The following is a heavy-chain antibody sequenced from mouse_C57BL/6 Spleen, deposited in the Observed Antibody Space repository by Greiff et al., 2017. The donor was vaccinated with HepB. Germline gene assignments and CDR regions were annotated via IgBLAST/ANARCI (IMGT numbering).Heavy chain of an antibody. CDR3: ARSGPRVYFDY. J-gene: IGHJ2*01. D-gene: IGHD3-1*01. CDR1: GYAFTNYL. CDR2: INPGSGGT. V-gene: IGHV1-54*01. Sequence: QVQLQQSGAELVRPGTSVKVSCKASGYAFTNYLIEWVKQRPGQGLEWIGVINPGSGGTNYNEKFKGKATLTADKSSSTAYMRLSSLTSEDSAVYCCARSGPRVYFDYWGQGTTLTVSS.